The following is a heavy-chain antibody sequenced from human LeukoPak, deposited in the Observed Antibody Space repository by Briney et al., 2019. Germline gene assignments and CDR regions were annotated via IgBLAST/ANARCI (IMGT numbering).Heavy chain of an antibody. Sequence: GGSLRLSCAASGFIFSSYWMHWVRQIPEKRLVWVSRISGYGSSTTYADYVKGRFTISRDNAKNTLYMQMSSLRAEDTAVYYCVRDRETTVTTLDFWGKGTVVTVSS. CDR3: VRDRETTVTTLDF. D-gene: IGHD4-11*01. CDR2: ISGYGSST. V-gene: IGHV3-74*03. J-gene: IGHJ4*02. CDR1: GFIFSSYW.